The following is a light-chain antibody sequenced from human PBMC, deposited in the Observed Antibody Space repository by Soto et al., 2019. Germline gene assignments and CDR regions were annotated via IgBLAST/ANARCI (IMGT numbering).Light chain of an antibody. CDR1: QGISSF. V-gene: IGKV1-9*01. Sequence: DIQLTQSPSFLSASVGDRVTITCRASQGISSFLAWFQQKPGKPPKLLIYAASTLQSGVPSRFSGSGSGTEFTLTISSLQPEDFATYYCQQLKTYPLTFGPGTKVDIK. CDR3: QQLKTYPLT. CDR2: AAS. J-gene: IGKJ3*01.